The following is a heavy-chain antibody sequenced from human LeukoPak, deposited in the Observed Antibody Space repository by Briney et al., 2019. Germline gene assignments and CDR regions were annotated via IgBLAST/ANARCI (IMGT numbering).Heavy chain of an antibody. CDR1: GYTLTELS. V-gene: IGHV1-24*01. J-gene: IGHJ4*02. D-gene: IGHD3-10*01. CDR2: FDPEDGET. Sequence: ASVKVSCKVSGYTLTELSMHWVRQAPGKGLEWMGGFDPEDGETIYAQKFQGRVTMTEDTSTDTAYVELSSLRSEDTAVYYCAPFIIPGSYFDYWGQGTLVTVSS. CDR3: APFIIPGSYFDY.